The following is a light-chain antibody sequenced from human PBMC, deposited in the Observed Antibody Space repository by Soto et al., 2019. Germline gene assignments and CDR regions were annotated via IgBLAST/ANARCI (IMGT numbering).Light chain of an antibody. CDR2: AAS. V-gene: IGKV1-9*01. Sequence: DIQMTQSPANLSSSVGDSVTITCRASQGISRYLSWYQQKPGRAPKLLISAASTLQSGVPARFSGSGSGTDFTLSITSLQPEDFATYYCQQLNTYPVTFGGGTKVDIK. CDR1: QGISRY. J-gene: IGKJ4*01. CDR3: QQLNTYPVT.